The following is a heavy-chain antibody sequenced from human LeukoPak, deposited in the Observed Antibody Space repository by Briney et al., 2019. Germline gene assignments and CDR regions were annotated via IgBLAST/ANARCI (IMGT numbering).Heavy chain of an antibody. CDR2: INSDGSST. D-gene: IGHD3-22*01. J-gene: IGHJ3*02. CDR3: ARDSLVWIYDSSHSDAFDI. CDR1: GFTFSSYW. V-gene: IGHV3-74*01. Sequence: GGSLRLSCAASGFTFSSYWMHWVRQAPGKGLVWVSRINSDGSSTSYADSVKGRFTISRDNAKNTLYLQMNSLRAEDTAVYYCARDSLVWIYDSSHSDAFDIWGQGTMVTVSS.